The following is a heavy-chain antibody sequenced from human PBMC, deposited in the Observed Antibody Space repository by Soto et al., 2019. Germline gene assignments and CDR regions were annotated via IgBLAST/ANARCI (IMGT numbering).Heavy chain of an antibody. Sequence: QVQLPQWGAGLLKPSETLSLTCAVYGESFSGYFWSWIRQPPGKGPAWIGEINHSGSTNVNPSLKSRVTISLDTSKSHFSLRLKSVTAADTTVYYCARAHLGWPDAFDIWGQGTMVTVSS. CDR2: INHSGST. CDR3: ARAHLGWPDAFDI. J-gene: IGHJ3*02. CDR1: GESFSGYF. D-gene: IGHD3-3*01. V-gene: IGHV4-34*01.